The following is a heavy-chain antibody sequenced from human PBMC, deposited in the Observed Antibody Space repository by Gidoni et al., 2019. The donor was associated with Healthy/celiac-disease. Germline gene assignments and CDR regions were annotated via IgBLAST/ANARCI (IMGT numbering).Heavy chain of an antibody. V-gene: IGHV3-11*01. CDR3: ARDLRKIQLWSAALQPYYFDY. CDR2: ISSSGGTR. D-gene: IGHD5-18*01. J-gene: IGHJ4*02. Sequence: QVQLVESGGGLVKPGGSLRLSWSASGFPFSAYYMSWIRQAPGKGLEWVSYISSSGGTRYYADSVKGRFTISRDNAKNSLYLQMNSLRAEDTAVYYCARDLRKIQLWSAALQPYYFDYWGQGTLVTVSS. CDR1: GFPFSAYY.